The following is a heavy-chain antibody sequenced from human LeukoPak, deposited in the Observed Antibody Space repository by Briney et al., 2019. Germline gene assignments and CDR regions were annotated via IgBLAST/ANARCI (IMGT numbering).Heavy chain of an antibody. Sequence: SETLSLTCTVSGGSISSYYWGWIRQSAGAGLEWIGRIYTTGKTDYNPSLKSRVTVSVDTSRNQVSLKLRSVTAADTAVYYCARDVGASNFDYWGQGILVTVSS. V-gene: IGHV4-4*07. D-gene: IGHD1-26*01. CDR3: ARDVGASNFDY. CDR1: GGSISSYY. J-gene: IGHJ4*02. CDR2: IYTTGKT.